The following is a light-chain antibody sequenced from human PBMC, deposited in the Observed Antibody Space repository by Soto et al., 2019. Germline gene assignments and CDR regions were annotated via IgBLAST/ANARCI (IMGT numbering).Light chain of an antibody. Sequence: VVLTQSPDTLSLSVGERASLSCRASQSISSNFLAWYQQKPGQAPRLLLYSASTRATGGPDRFSGSGSGTHFTLTITRLEPEDFAIYICQNYNLSFGPGTKVDIK. J-gene: IGKJ3*01. CDR1: QSISSNF. CDR3: QNYNLS. V-gene: IGKV3-20*01. CDR2: SAS.